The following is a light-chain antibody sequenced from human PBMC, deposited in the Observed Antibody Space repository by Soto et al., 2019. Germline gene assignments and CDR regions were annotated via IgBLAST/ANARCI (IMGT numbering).Light chain of an antibody. CDR1: QSISRN. CDR2: RAS. CDR3: HQYENWPQT. Sequence: EILMTQSPSTLSVSAGERATLSCRASQSISRNLAWYQQKLGQAPRLLIYRASTRATGIPARFSGSGSGTEFTLTISSLPSEDFAIYYCHQYENWPQTFGQGTKVDIK. J-gene: IGKJ1*01. V-gene: IGKV3-15*01.